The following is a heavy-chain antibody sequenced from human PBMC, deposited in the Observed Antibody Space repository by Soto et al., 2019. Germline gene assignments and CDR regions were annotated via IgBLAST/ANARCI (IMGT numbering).Heavy chain of an antibody. CDR1: GFTFSSYG. V-gene: IGHV3-30*18. CDR3: ANYYGGNSVHFDS. D-gene: IGHD4-17*01. J-gene: IGHJ4*02. Sequence: PGGSLRLSCAASGFTFSSYGMHWVRQAPGKGLEWVAVISYDGSNKYYADSVKGRFTISRDKSKNTLYLQMNSLRAEDTAVYYCANYYGGNSVHFDSWGQGTLVTVSS. CDR2: ISYDGSNK.